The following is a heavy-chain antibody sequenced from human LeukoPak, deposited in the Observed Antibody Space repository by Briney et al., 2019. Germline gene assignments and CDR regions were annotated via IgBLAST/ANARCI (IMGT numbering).Heavy chain of an antibody. CDR2: IYHSGST. D-gene: IGHD2-15*01. V-gene: IGHV4-30-2*01. CDR3: TMLRVGAFDI. CDR1: GGSISSGGYY. J-gene: IGHJ3*02. Sequence: SETLSLTCTVSGGSISSGGYYWSWIRQPPGKGLEWIGYIYHSGSTYYNPSLKSRVTISVDRSKNQFSLKLSSVTAADTAVYYCTMLRVGAFDIWGQGTMVTVSS.